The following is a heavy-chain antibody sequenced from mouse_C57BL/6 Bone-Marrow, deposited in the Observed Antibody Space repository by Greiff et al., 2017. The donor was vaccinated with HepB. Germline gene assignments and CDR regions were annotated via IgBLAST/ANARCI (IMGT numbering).Heavy chain of an antibody. CDR1: GYTFTSYW. CDR2: IYPGSGST. D-gene: IGHD1-1*01. CDR3: ARERKLLRSWYFDV. Sequence: QVQLQQPGAELVKPGASVKMSCKASGYTFTSYWITWVKQRPGQGLEWIGNIYPGSGSTNYNEKFKSKATLTVDTSSSTAYMQLSSLTSEDSAVYYWARERKLLRSWYFDVWGTGTTVTVSS. V-gene: IGHV1-55*01. J-gene: IGHJ1*03.